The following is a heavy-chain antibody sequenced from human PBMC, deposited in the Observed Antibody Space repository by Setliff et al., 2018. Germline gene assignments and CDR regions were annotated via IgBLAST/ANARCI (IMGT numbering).Heavy chain of an antibody. CDR1: GYSFTSYW. CDR2: IYPGDSDT. J-gene: IGHJ3*02. CDR3: ARQAVAGSDAFDI. V-gene: IGHV5-51*01. Sequence: HGESLKISCKGSGYSFTSYWIGWVRQMPGKGLEWMGIIYPGDSDTRYSPSFQGQVTISTDKSISTAYLQWSSLKASDTAMYYCARQAVAGSDAFDIWGQGTMVTVSS. D-gene: IGHD6-19*01.